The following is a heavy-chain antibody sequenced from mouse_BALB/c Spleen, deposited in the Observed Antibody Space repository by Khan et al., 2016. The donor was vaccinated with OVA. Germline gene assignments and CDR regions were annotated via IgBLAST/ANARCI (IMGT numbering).Heavy chain of an antibody. Sequence: EVQLQESGPGLVKPSQTVSLTCTVTGISITTGNYRWSWIRHFPGNKLEWIGYLYYSGTTTYNPSLTSRTTITRDTSKQRFFLEMNSLTTEDTATYYCARDRGGFDSYYLDYWGQGTALTVSS. J-gene: IGHJ2*01. CDR2: LYYSGTT. CDR3: ARDRGGFDSYYLDY. CDR1: GISITTGNYR. D-gene: IGHD2-2*01. V-gene: IGHV3-5*02.